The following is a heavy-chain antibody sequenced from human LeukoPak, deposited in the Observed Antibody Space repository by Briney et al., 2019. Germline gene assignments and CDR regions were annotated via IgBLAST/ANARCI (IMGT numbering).Heavy chain of an antibody. CDR3: ARDGEQLVNDAFDI. CDR1: GGSFRSSLYY. D-gene: IGHD6-6*01. J-gene: IGHJ3*02. Sequence: SETLSLTCTVSGGSFRSSLYYWGWIRQPPGKGLEWIGQISYTGNTYYNPSLKSRVTISVDTSKNQFSLKLSSVTAADTAVYYCARDGEQLVNDAFDIWGQGTMVTVSS. V-gene: IGHV4-39*07. CDR2: ISYTGNT.